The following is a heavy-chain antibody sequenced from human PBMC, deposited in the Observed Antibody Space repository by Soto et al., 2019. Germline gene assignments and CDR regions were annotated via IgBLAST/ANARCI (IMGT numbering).Heavy chain of an antibody. J-gene: IGHJ6*02. CDR3: ATGYATTWFQYGLDV. D-gene: IGHD3-9*01. CDR2: ISFDGSSA. Sequence: QVQLVESGGGVVQPGMSPRLSCAASGLTFDIFAMHWVRQAPGKGLEWVAVISFDGSSARYADSVEGRFTISRDNSKSTVYLQMDSARPEDTAVYYCATGYATTWFQYGLDVWGQGTSVIVFS. CDR1: GLTFDIFA. V-gene: IGHV3-30-3*01.